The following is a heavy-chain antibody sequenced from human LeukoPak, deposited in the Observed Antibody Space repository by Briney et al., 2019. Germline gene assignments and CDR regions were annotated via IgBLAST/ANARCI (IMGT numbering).Heavy chain of an antibody. D-gene: IGHD3-10*01. Sequence: SETLSLTCTVSGGSMSSYYWTWIRQPAGKRLEWVGYISYSGSTYYKPSLMSRVAISVDTSKNQFSLKLSFVTVADTAVYYCARAVGFGTYFDYWGRGNLVTVSS. CDR1: GGSMSSYY. J-gene: IGHJ4*02. V-gene: IGHV4-59*06. CDR3: ARAVGFGTYFDY. CDR2: ISYSGST.